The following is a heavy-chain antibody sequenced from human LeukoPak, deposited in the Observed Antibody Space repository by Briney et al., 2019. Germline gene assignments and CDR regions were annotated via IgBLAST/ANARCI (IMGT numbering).Heavy chain of an antibody. CDR2: ISSSSTI. V-gene: IGHV3-48*01. CDR3: ARRGVRAAAGTVWFDP. Sequence: PGGSLRLSCAASGFTFSSYSMNWVRQAPGKGLEWVSYISSSSTIYYADSVKGRFTISRDNAKNSLYLQMNSLRAEDTAVYYCARRGVRAAAGTVWFDPWGQGTLVTVSS. D-gene: IGHD6-13*01. CDR1: GFTFSSYS. J-gene: IGHJ5*02.